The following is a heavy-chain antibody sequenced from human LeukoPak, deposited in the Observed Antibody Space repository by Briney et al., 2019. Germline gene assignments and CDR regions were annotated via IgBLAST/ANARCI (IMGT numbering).Heavy chain of an antibody. D-gene: IGHD2-15*01. CDR1: GFSVDSSY. J-gene: IGHJ5*01. Sequence: PGGSLRLSCSASGFSVDSSYMSWVRQTPGKGLEWVSVIYTNGKDYYAESAKGRFTISRDISKNSLDLQMNRLRVDDTAVYYCARDSPTIGIDSWGQGTLVIVSS. CDR2: IYTNGKD. V-gene: IGHV3-53*01. CDR3: ARDSPTIGIDS.